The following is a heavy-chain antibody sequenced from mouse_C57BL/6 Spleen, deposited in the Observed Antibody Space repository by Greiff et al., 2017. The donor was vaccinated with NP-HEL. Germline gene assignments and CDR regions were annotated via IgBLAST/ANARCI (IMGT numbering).Heavy chain of an antibody. CDR2: ISSGGSYT. Sequence: EVKLVESGGDLVKPGGSLKLSCAASGFTFSSYGMSWVRQTPDKRLEWVATISSGGSYTYYPDSVKGRFTISRDNAKNTLYLQMSSLKSEDTAMYYCARLFITTVVGYFDYWGQGTTLTVSS. D-gene: IGHD1-1*01. CDR3: ARLFITTVVGYFDY. V-gene: IGHV5-6*01. J-gene: IGHJ2*01. CDR1: GFTFSSYG.